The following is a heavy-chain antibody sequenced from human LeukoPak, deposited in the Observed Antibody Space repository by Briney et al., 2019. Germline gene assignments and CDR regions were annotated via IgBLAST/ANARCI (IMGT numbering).Heavy chain of an antibody. CDR3: ARDDREYYDILTGYENYYYYYGMDV. CDR1: GFTFSSYS. J-gene: IGHJ6*02. V-gene: IGHV3-21*01. D-gene: IGHD3-9*01. CDR2: ISSSSSYI. Sequence: GGSLRLSCAASGFTFSSYSMNWVRQAPGKGLEWVSSISSSSSYIYYADSVKGRFTISRDNAKNPLYLQMNSLRAEDTAVYYCARDDREYYDILTGYENYYYYYGMDVWGQGTTVTVSS.